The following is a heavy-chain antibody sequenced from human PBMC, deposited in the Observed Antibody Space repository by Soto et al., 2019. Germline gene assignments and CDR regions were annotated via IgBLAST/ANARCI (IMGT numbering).Heavy chain of an antibody. Sequence: QVQLVESGGGVVQPGRSLRLSCAASGFTFSSYAMHWVRQAPGKGLEWVAVISYDGSNKYYADSVKGRFTISRDNSKNTLYLQMNSLRAEDTAVYYCARDRVFGEFGDDAFDIWGQGTMVTVSS. CDR2: ISYDGSNK. CDR3: ARDRVFGEFGDDAFDI. J-gene: IGHJ3*02. CDR1: GFTFSSYA. D-gene: IGHD3-10*02. V-gene: IGHV3-30-3*01.